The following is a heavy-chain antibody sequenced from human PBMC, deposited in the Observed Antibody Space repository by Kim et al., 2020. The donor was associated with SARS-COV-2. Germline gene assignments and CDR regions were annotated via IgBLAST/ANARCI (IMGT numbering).Heavy chain of an antibody. CDR3: ARDGHPNSSGWSNTWPDI. Sequence: GGSLRLSCAASGFTFSSYAMHWVRQAPGKGLEWVAVISYDGSNKYYADSVKGRFTISRDNSKNTLYLQMNSLRAEDTAVYYCARDGHPNSSGWSNTWPDIWGQGTMVTVSS. CDR1: GFTFSSYA. CDR2: ISYDGSNK. J-gene: IGHJ3*02. D-gene: IGHD6-19*01. V-gene: IGHV3-30-3*01.